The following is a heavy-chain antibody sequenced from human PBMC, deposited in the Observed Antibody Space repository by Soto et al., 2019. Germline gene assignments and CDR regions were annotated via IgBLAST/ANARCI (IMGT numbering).Heavy chain of an antibody. CDR1: GFTFSDHY. D-gene: IGHD2-2*01. Sequence: QVQLVESGGGLVKPGGSLTLSCAASGFTFSDHYMSWIRKAPGKGLEWISYISDSATTIYYADSVKGRFTISRDNAKNSLFLQMTSLRAEDTAVYYCARDRRPSRYGGLDYWGQGAQVTVSS. CDR3: ARDRRPSRYGGLDY. J-gene: IGHJ4*02. V-gene: IGHV3-11*01. CDR2: ISDSATTI.